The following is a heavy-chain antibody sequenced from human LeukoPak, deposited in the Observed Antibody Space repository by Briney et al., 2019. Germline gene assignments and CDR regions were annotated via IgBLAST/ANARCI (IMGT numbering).Heavy chain of an antibody. D-gene: IGHD5-12*01. CDR3: ASPIGGYDFAY. J-gene: IGHJ4*02. Sequence: GASVKVSCKASGYTFTGYYLHWVRQAPGQGLEWMGWINPKSGGTNFARKFQGRVNTTSDTSITTAYMEVSSLTSDDTAVYYCASPIGGYDFAYWGQGTLVTVSS. V-gene: IGHV1-2*02. CDR2: INPKSGGT. CDR1: GYTFTGYY.